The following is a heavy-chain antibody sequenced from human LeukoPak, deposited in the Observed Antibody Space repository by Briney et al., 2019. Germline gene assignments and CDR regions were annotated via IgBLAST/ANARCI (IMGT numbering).Heavy chain of an antibody. D-gene: IGHD5-24*01. CDR2: IYSGGAT. V-gene: IGHV4-31*03. Sequence: SETLSLTCTVSGGSISSGGYYWSWIRQHPGKGLEWLGYIYSGGATYYNPSLKSRLTISLDTSKNQFSLKLSSVTAADTAVYYCARDGTGDGYNLGYWGQGTLVTVSS. J-gene: IGHJ4*02. CDR3: ARDGTGDGYNLGY. CDR1: GGSISSGGYY.